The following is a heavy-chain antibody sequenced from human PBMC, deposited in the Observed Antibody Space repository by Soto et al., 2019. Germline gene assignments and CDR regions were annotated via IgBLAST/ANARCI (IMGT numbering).Heavy chain of an antibody. CDR1: GGSFSGYY. J-gene: IGHJ2*01. Sequence: QVQLQQWGAGLLKPSETLSLTCAVYGGSFSGYYWSWIRQPPGKGLEWIGEINHSGSTNYNPSLKRRVTISVGASKIQFALKLSSVTAADTAVYYCARVSDIVVVPAARYWYFDLWGRGTLVTVSS. CDR3: ARVSDIVVVPAARYWYFDL. D-gene: IGHD2-2*01. CDR2: INHSGST. V-gene: IGHV4-34*01.